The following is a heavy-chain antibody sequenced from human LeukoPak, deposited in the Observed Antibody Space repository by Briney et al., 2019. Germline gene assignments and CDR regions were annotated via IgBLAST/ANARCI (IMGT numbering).Heavy chain of an antibody. Sequence: SETLSLTCTVSGGSNSSGSYYWGWIRQPPGKGLEWIGSVYYSGTTYYNPSLKSRVTMSVDTSKNQFSLQLSSVTAADTAIYYCATTLYSRSCFDYWGQGTLVTVSP. CDR3: ATTLYSRSCFDY. CDR2: VYYSGTT. CDR1: GGSNSSGSYY. V-gene: IGHV4-39*01. D-gene: IGHD6-6*01. J-gene: IGHJ4*02.